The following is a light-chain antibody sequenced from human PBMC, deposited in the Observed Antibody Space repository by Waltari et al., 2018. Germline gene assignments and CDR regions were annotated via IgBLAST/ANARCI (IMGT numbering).Light chain of an antibody. J-gene: IGKJ1*01. V-gene: IGKV1-5*03. CDR1: QSISRW. CDR3: QHYYSDSRA. Sequence: DIQMTQSPSTLSASGGDRVTITCRASQSISRWLAWCQQKPGKAPKLLIYKASSLASDVPSRFSGSGFGTDFTLTISSLQPDDFATYYCQHYYSDSRAFGQGTKVEVK. CDR2: KAS.